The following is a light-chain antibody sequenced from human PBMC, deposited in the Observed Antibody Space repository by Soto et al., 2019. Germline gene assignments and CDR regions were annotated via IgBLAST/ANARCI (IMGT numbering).Light chain of an antibody. Sequence: QSVLTQPASVSGSPGQSITISCTGTSSDIGAYNYVSWYQQHPGKAPKLMIYDVSHRPSGVPVRFSGSKSGNTASLTISGLQAEDETEYYCSSYTGSTTPWVFGGGTKLTV. CDR2: DVS. CDR1: SSDIGAYNY. J-gene: IGLJ3*02. CDR3: SSYTGSTTPWV. V-gene: IGLV2-14*03.